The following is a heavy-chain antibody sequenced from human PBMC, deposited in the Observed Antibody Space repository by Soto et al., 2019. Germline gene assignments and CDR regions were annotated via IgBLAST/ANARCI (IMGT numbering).Heavy chain of an antibody. D-gene: IGHD4-17*01. J-gene: IGHJ6*02. CDR3: ARGSSYGDPPSYYYYGMDV. CDR1: GGSISSGGYY. Sequence: SETLSLTCTVSGGSISSGGYYWSWIRQHPGKGLEWIGYIYYSGSTYYNPSLKSRVTISVDTSKNQFSLKLSSVTAADTAVYYCARGSSYGDPPSYYYYGMDVWGQGTTVTVSS. V-gene: IGHV4-31*03. CDR2: IYYSGST.